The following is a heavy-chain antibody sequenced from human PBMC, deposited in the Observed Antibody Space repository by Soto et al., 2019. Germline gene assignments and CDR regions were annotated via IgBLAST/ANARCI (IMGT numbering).Heavy chain of an antibody. CDR2: ISYDGSNK. CDR3: AREGAAGTKGAFDY. V-gene: IGHV3-30-3*01. Sequence: QVQLVESGGGVVQPGRSLRLSCAASGFTFSSYAMHWVRQAPGKGLEWGAVISYDGSNKYYADSVKGRFTISRDNSKNTLYLQMNSLRAEDTAVYYCAREGAAGTKGAFDYWGQGTLVTVSS. D-gene: IGHD6-13*01. J-gene: IGHJ4*02. CDR1: GFTFSSYA.